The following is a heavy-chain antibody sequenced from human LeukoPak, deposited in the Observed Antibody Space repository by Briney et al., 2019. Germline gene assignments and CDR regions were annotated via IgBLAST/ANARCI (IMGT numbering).Heavy chain of an antibody. CDR2: ISSSSSYK. J-gene: IGHJ4*02. V-gene: IGHV3-21*01. CDR3: ARDTQFDY. CDR1: GFTFSSYS. Sequence: GGSLRLSCAASGFTFSSYSMNWVRQAPGKGLEWVSSISSSSSYKYYADSVKGRFTISRDNAKNSLYLQMNSLRAEDTAVYYCARDTQFDYWGQGTLATVSS.